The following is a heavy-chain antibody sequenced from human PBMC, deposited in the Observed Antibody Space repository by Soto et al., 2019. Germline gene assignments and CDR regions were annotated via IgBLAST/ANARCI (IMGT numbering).Heavy chain of an antibody. CDR3: ASEGVRGMDV. D-gene: IGHD3-16*01. Sequence: QVQLVQSGAEVKKPGASVKVSCKASGYTFTSYDINWVRQATGKGLEWMGWMNPNSANTGFATKFQGTVTMTRNTSITTAYIELSSLRSEDTAVYYCASEGVRGMDVWGQGTTVTVSS. J-gene: IGHJ6*02. CDR1: GYTFTSYD. V-gene: IGHV1-8*01. CDR2: MNPNSANT.